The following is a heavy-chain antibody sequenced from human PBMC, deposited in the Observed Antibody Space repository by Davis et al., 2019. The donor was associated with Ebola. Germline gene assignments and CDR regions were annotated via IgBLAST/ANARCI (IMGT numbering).Heavy chain of an antibody. CDR2: NHHSGTT. Sequence: SETLSLTCTVSGDSITSSSYYWAWIRQPPGEGLEWIANNHHSGTTFYNPSLKSRVTISVDTSKNQFSLKLNSVTAADTALYHCARQSLDFDYWGQGILVTVSS. J-gene: IGHJ4*02. CDR1: GDSITSSSYY. V-gene: IGHV4-39*01. CDR3: ARQSLDFDY.